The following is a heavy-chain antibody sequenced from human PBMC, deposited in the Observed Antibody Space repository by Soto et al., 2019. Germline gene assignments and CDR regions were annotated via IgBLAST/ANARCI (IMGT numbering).Heavy chain of an antibody. CDR1: GYTLTELS. D-gene: IGHD5-18*01. CDR2: FDPEDAEI. Sequence: GASVKVSCKVSGYTLTELSMHWVRQAPGKGLEWMGGFDPEDAEIIYAQKFQGRVTMTEDTSTDTAYMELSSLRSEDTAVYYCAREGYSYGYGAFDYWGQGTLVTVSS. CDR3: AREGYSYGYGAFDY. V-gene: IGHV1-24*01. J-gene: IGHJ4*02.